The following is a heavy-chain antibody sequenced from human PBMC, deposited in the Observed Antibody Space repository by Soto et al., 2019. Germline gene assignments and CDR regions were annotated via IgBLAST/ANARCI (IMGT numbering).Heavy chain of an antibody. D-gene: IGHD3-9*01. V-gene: IGHV4-34*01. CDR2: INHSGST. CDR1: GGSFSGYY. J-gene: IGHJ4*02. Sequence: SETLSLTCAVYGGSFSGYYWSWIRQPPGKGLEWIGEINHSGSTNYNPSLKSRVTISVDTSKNQFSLKLSSVTAADTAVYYCATSLYEILSGYERYLDYWGQGTLVTVSS. CDR3: ATSLYEILSGYERYLDY.